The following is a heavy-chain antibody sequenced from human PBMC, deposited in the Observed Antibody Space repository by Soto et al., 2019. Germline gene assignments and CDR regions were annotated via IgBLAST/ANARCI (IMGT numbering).Heavy chain of an antibody. CDR1: GVNCRSYA. Sequence: GGSLRLSWAAAGVNCRSYAMSWVRKAPGKGLEWVSAISGSGGSTYYADSVKGRFTISRDNSKNTLYLQMNSLKTEDTAVYYCTTDPVTMIVVVPSSGWGQGTLVTVSS. D-gene: IGHD3-22*01. CDR3: TTDPVTMIVVVPSSG. CDR2: ISGSGGST. V-gene: IGHV3-23*01. J-gene: IGHJ4*02.